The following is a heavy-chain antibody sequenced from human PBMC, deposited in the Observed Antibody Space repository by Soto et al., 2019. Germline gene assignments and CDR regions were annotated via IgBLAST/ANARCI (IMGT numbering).Heavy chain of an antibody. CDR2: IKQDGGEK. J-gene: IGHJ6*02. V-gene: IGHV3-7*03. Sequence: EVQLVESGGGSVQPGESLRLSCVASGFSFNMYWMSWIRQAPGKGLEWVARIKQDGGEKYYVDSVKGRFTVSRDNAKNSLHLQLHSVSADDAGIYYSVRDQLILPADGLYYGVVVLGQGTTVTVSS. D-gene: IGHD5-12*01. CDR1: GFSFNMYW. CDR3: VRDQLILPADGLYYGVVV.